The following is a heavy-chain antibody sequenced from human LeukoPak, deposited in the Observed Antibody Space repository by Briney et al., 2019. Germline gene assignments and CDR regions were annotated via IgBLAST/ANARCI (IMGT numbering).Heavy chain of an antibody. Sequence: SETLSLACTVSGGSISSYYWSWIRQPPGKGLEWIGYIYYSGSTNYNPSLKSRVTISVDMSKNQFSLKLSSVTAADTAVYYCARFRSSSWYFDYWGQGTLVTVSS. V-gene: IGHV4-59*01. D-gene: IGHD6-13*01. CDR3: ARFRSSSWYFDY. J-gene: IGHJ4*02. CDR1: GGSISSYY. CDR2: IYYSGST.